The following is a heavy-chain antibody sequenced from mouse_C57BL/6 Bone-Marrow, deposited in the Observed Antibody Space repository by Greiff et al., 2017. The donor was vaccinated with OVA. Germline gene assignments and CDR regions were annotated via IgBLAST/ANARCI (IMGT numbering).Heavy chain of an antibody. CDR2: ISYDGSN. CDR3: ASWGTGGY. J-gene: IGHJ2*01. D-gene: IGHD3-3*01. CDR1: GYSITSGYY. Sequence: DVKLQESGPGLVKPSQSLSLTCSVTGYSITSGYYWNWIRQFPGNKLEWMGYISYDGSNNYNPSLKNRISITRDTSKNQFFLKLNSVTTEDTATYYCASWGTGGYWGQGTTLTVSS. V-gene: IGHV3-6*01.